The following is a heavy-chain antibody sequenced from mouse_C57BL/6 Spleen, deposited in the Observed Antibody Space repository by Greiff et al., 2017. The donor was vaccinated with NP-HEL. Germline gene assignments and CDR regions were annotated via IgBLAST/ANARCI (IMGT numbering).Heavy chain of an antibody. CDR1: GFTFSSYG. J-gene: IGHJ2*01. V-gene: IGHV5-6*01. Sequence: VQLKESGGDLVKPGGSLKLSCAASGFTFSSYGMSWVRQTPDKRLEWVATISSGGSYTYYPDSVKGRFTISRDNAKNTLYLQMSSLKSEDTAMYYCARVNWDQSFYFDYWGQGTTLTVSS. CDR3: ARVNWDQSFYFDY. CDR2: ISSGGSYT. D-gene: IGHD4-1*01.